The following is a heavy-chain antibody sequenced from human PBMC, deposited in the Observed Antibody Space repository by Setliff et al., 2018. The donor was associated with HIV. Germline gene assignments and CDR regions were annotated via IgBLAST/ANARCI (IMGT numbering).Heavy chain of an antibody. J-gene: IGHJ2*01. Sequence: ASVKVSCKASGYTFTGYYMHWVRQAPGQGLKWMGRINPNSGGTNYAQKLQGRVTMTRDTSISTAYMELSRLGSDDTAVYYCARSAGGTDYWYFDLWGHGTLVTVSS. CDR3: ARSAGGTDYWYFDL. CDR2: INPNSGGT. D-gene: IGHD6-13*01. CDR1: GYTFTGYY. V-gene: IGHV1-2*06.